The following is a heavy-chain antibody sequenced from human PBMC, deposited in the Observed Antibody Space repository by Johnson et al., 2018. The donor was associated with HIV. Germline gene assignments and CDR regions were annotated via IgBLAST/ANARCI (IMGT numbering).Heavy chain of an antibody. V-gene: IGHV3-53*01. Sequence: VQLVESGGGLIQPGGSLRLSCAASGFTVSSNYMSWVSQAPGKGLEWVSVIYSGGSTYYADSVKGRFTISRDNSKNTLYLQMNSLRAEDTAVYYCARKGWEPTDAFDIWGQGTMVTVSS. J-gene: IGHJ3*02. D-gene: IGHD1-26*01. CDR3: ARKGWEPTDAFDI. CDR2: IYSGGST. CDR1: GFTVSSNY.